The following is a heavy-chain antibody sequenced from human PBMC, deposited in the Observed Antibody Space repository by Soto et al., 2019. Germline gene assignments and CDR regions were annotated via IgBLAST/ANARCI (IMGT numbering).Heavy chain of an antibody. CDR1: GFTFSDYA. J-gene: IGHJ4*02. CDR2: ITSSGSST. D-gene: IGHD5-12*01. CDR3: AKGAEGYVVSSLDY. V-gene: IGHV3-23*01. Sequence: EVQLLESGGGFVQPGVSLRLSCAASGFTFSDYAMTWVRQAPGKGLEWVSAITSSGSSTYYAESVKGRFTISRDNSKSTLYLQMNSLRAEDTATYYCAKGAEGYVVSSLDYWGQGTLVTVSS.